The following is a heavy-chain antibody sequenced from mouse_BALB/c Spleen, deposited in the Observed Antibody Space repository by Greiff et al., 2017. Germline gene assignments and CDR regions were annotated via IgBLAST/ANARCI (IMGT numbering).Heavy chain of an antibody. Sequence: VQLQQSGPGLVQPSQSLSITCTVSGFSLTSYGVHWVRQSPGKGLEWLGVIWSGGSTDYNAAFISRLSISKDNSKGQVFFKMNRLQAADTAIYQVAKKYGSSPLYYFDYWGQGTTLTVSA. D-gene: IGHD1-1*01. CDR1: GFSLTSYG. CDR2: IWSGGST. CDR3: AKKYGSSPLYYFDY. V-gene: IGHV2-4-1*01. J-gene: IGHJ2*01.